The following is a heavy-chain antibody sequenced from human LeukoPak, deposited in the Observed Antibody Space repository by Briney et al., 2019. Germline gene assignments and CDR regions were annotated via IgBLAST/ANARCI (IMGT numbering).Heavy chain of an antibody. Sequence: PGESLKISCKGSGYSFSTYKISWVRQMPGKGLEWMGLVSPGDPDTRYGPSFQGQVNLSADESTNTAYIQWDSLKASDTAVYYCARHNFGLDVWGQGTTVTVSS. CDR3: ARHNFGLDV. D-gene: IGHD5-24*01. J-gene: IGHJ6*02. V-gene: IGHV5-51*01. CDR1: GYSFSTYK. CDR2: VSPGDPDT.